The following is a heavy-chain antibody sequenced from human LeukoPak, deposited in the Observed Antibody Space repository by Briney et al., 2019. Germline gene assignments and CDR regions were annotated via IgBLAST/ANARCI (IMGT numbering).Heavy chain of an antibody. Sequence: GRSLRLSCAASGFTFSSYAMHWVRQAPGKGLEWVAVISYDGSNKYYADSVKGRFTISRDNSKNTLYLQMNSLRAEDTAVYYCARDFFDNFDYWGQGTLVTVSS. CDR2: ISYDGSNK. D-gene: IGHD2/OR15-2a*01. CDR1: GFTFSSYA. V-gene: IGHV3-30*04. J-gene: IGHJ4*02. CDR3: ARDFFDNFDY.